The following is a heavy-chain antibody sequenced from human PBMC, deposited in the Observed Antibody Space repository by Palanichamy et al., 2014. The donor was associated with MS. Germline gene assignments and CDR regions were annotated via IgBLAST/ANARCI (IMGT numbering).Heavy chain of an antibody. J-gene: IGHJ4*02. CDR3: AREHDSWSGYSFDF. V-gene: IGHV1-3*01. Sequence: QAQLVRSGAEVKKPGASVKVSCKASGYAFTDYAIHWVRQAPGQRLEWMGWINAGNGNTKYSQKFQSRVAITRDTSADTAYMELSSLRSEDTALYYCAREHDSWSGYSFDFWGQGTLVTASS. CDR1: GYAFTDYA. CDR2: INAGNGNT. D-gene: IGHD3-3*01.